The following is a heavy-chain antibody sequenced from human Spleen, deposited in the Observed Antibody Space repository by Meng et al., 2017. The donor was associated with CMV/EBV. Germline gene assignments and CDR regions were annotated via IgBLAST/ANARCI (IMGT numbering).Heavy chain of an antibody. D-gene: IGHD5-24*01. CDR3: ARLDNYGY. CDR1: GFIFSSYN. Sequence: GESLKISCAASGFIFSSYNMSWVRQAPGKGLEWVSSISSSSRYIYYADSVKGRFTISRDNAKNSLFLQMNNLRAEDTAVYYCARLDNYGYWGQGTLVTVSS. J-gene: IGHJ4*02. V-gene: IGHV3-21*01. CDR2: ISSSSRYI.